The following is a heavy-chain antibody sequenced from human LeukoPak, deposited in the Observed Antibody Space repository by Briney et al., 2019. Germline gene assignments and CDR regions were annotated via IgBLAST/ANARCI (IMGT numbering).Heavy chain of an antibody. CDR3: AGLEAHRPLDY. Sequence: SETLSFTCTVSGGSVSDNNFFWNWIRQPPGKGLEWIGYIYNSGSTNYNPALNSRVTISVDTSNNQFSLKLSSVIAADTAVYYCAGLEAHRPLDYWGQGTLVIVSS. V-gene: IGHV4-61*01. J-gene: IGHJ4*02. CDR1: GGSVSDNNFF. CDR2: IYNSGST.